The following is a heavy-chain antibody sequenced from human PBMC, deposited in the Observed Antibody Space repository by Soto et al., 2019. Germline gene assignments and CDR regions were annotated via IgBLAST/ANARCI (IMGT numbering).Heavy chain of an antibody. CDR3: ARGRTGDYYMDV. Sequence: SVKVSCKASGGTFSSYTISWVRQAPGQGLEWMGRIIPILGIANYAQKFQGRVTITADKSTSTAYMELSSLRSEDTAVYYCARGRTGDYYMDVWGKGTTVTVSS. CDR1: GGTFSSYT. D-gene: IGHD7-27*01. CDR2: IIPILGIA. V-gene: IGHV1-69*02. J-gene: IGHJ6*03.